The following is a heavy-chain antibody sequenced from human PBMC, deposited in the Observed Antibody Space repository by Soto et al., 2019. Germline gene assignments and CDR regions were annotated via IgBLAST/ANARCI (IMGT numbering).Heavy chain of an antibody. CDR3: ARGEAAASFDY. CDR1: GGSISSYY. D-gene: IGHD6-13*01. CDR2: IYYSGST. J-gene: IGHJ4*02. V-gene: IGHV4-59*01. Sequence: SETLSLTCTVSGGSISSYYWSWIRQPPGKGLECIGYIYYSGSTNYNPSLKSRVTISVDTSKNQFSLKLSSVTAADTAVYYCARGEAAASFDYWGQGTLVTVSS.